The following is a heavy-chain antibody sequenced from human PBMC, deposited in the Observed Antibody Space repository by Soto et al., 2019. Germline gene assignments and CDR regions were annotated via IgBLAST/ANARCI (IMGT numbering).Heavy chain of an antibody. CDR1: GFTFSSYE. CDR2: ISSSGSTI. Sequence: EVQLVESGGGLVQPGGSLRLSCAASGFTFSSYEMNWVRQAPGKGLEWVSYISSSGSTIYYADSVKGRFTISRDNAKNSLYLQMNSLRAEDTAVYYCARDNPERRVVTTNYYYGMDVWGQGTTVTVSS. D-gene: IGHD2-21*02. CDR3: ARDNPERRVVTTNYYYGMDV. J-gene: IGHJ6*02. V-gene: IGHV3-48*03.